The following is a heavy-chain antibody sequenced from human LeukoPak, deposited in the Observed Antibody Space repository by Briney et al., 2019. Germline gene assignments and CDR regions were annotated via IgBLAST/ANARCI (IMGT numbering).Heavy chain of an antibody. CDR2: IYYSGST. Sequence: SETLSLTCTVSGGSISSSSYYWGWIRQPPGKGLEWIGSIYYSGSTYYNPSLKSRVTISVDTSKNQFSLKLSSVTAADTPVYYCARHFAAYYYYYYMDVWGKGTTVTISS. V-gene: IGHV4-39*01. D-gene: IGHD2-15*01. J-gene: IGHJ6*03. CDR3: ARHFAAYYYYYYMDV. CDR1: GGSISSSSYY.